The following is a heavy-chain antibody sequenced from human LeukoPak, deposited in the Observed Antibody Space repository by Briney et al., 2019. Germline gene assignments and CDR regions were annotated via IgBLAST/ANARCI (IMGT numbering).Heavy chain of an antibody. CDR3: AKDPARGEVVIIYDYFDY. CDR1: GFTFSSYG. Sequence: PGGSLRLSCAASGFTFSSYGMHWVRQAPGKGLEWVAVISYDGSNKYYADSVKGRFTISRDNSKNTLYLQMNSLRAEDTAVYYCAKDPARGEVVIIYDYFDYWGQGTLVTVSS. CDR2: ISYDGSNK. D-gene: IGHD3-3*01. J-gene: IGHJ4*02. V-gene: IGHV3-30*18.